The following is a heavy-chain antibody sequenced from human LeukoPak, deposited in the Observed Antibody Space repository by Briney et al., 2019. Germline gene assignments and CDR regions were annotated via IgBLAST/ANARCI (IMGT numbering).Heavy chain of an antibody. D-gene: IGHD2-8*01. CDR2: ISYDGSNK. CDR1: GFTFNTYV. CDR3: ASLGYCTNGVCLDH. Sequence: GGSLRLSCAASGFTFNTYVMHWVRQAPGKGLEWVAVISYDGSNKYYADSVKGRSSISRDNSKNTLHLQMNSLRIEDTAMYYCASLGYCTNGVCLDHWGQGTLVTVSS. J-gene: IGHJ4*02. V-gene: IGHV3-30*04.